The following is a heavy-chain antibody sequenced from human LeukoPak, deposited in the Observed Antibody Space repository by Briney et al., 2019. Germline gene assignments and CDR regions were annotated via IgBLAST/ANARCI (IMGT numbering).Heavy chain of an antibody. CDR1: GYSFTDYY. J-gene: IGHJ5*02. CDR2: INPNSGGT. Sequence: ASVKVSCKASGYSFTDYYMHWVRQAPGQGLEWMGWINPNSGGTNYAQKFQGRVTMTRDTSISTAYMELSRLRSDDTAVYYCATAIMIGEVFSFDPWGQGSLVTVSS. V-gene: IGHV1-2*02. CDR3: ATAIMIGEVFSFDP. D-gene: IGHD3-22*01.